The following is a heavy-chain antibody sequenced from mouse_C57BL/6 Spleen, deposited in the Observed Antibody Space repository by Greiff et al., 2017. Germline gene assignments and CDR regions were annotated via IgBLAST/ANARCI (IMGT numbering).Heavy chain of an antibody. D-gene: IGHD1-1*01. CDR3: HYYYGSSYVGYFDV. CDR1: GYTFTSYW. Sequence: VQLQQPGAELVKPGASVKLSCKASGYTFTSYWMHWVKQRPGQGLEWIGMIHPNSGSTNYNEKFKSKATLTVDKSSSTAYMQLSSLTSEDSAVYYCHYYYGSSYVGYFDVWGTGTTVTVSS. CDR2: IHPNSGST. V-gene: IGHV1-64*01. J-gene: IGHJ1*03.